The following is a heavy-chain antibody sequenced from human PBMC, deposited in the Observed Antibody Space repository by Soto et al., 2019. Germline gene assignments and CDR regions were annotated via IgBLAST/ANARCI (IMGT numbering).Heavy chain of an antibody. CDR2: IWYDGSNK. CDR1: GFTFSSYG. D-gene: IGHD3-16*01. V-gene: IGHV3-33*01. CDR3: ARELRSPRGRNYFDY. J-gene: IGHJ4*02. Sequence: QVQLVESGGGVVQPGRSLRLSCAASGFTFSSYGMHWVRQAPGKGLEWVAVIWYDGSNKYYADSVKGRFTISRDNSKNTLYLQMHSLRAEDTAVYYCARELRSPRGRNYFDYWGQGTLVTVSS.